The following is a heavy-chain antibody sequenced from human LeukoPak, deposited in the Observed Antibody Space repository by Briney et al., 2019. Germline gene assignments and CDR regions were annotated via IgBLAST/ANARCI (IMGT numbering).Heavy chain of an antibody. D-gene: IGHD6-19*01. J-gene: IGHJ4*02. CDR3: AGDRNSDWYSPLDY. CDR1: GFSFSSYS. Sequence: GGSLRLSCAASGFSFSSYSMNWVRQAPGKGLEWVSYISTSSSTIYYADSVKGRFTISRDNSRNTVYMQMDSLRAEDTAIYYCAGDRNSDWYSPLDYWGQGSQVTVST. CDR2: ISTSSSTI. V-gene: IGHV3-48*01.